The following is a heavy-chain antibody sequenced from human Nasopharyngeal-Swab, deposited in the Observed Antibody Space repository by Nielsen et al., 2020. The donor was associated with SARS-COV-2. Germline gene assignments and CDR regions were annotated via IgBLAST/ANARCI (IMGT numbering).Heavy chain of an antibody. J-gene: IGHJ5*02. CDR1: GFTFSDYY. CDR2: ISSSGSTI. Sequence: GESLKIFCAASGFTFSDYYMSWIRQAPGKGLEWVSYISSSGSTIYYADSVKGRFTISRDNAKNSLYLQMNSLRAEDTAVYYCARDGVSRDIVVVPAASNWFDPWGQGTLVTVSS. V-gene: IGHV3-11*01. D-gene: IGHD2-2*01. CDR3: ARDGVSRDIVVVPAASNWFDP.